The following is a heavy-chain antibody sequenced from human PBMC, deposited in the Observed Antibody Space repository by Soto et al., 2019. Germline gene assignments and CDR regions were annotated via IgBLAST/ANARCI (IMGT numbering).Heavy chain of an antibody. CDR3: ARDSSSWFSPFYYYYGMDV. J-gene: IGHJ6*04. CDR2: MNPNSGNT. Sequence: QVQLVQSGAEVKKPGASVKVSCKASGYTFTSYDINWVRQATGQGLEWMGWMNPNSGNTGYAQKFQGRVTMTRNTSISTAYMELSSLRSEDTAVYYCARDSSSWFSPFYYYYGMDVWGKGTTVTVSS. V-gene: IGHV1-8*01. D-gene: IGHD6-13*01. CDR1: GYTFTSYD.